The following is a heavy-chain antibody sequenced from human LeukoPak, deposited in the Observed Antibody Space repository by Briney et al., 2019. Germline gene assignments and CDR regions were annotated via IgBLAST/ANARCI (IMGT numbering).Heavy chain of an antibody. Sequence: ASVKVSCKASGYTFTGYYMHWVRQARGQGLEWMGWINPNSGGTNHAQKFQGRVTMTRDTSISTAYMELSRLRSDDTAVYHCARVNSDFWSGYYNSWGQGTLVTVSS. J-gene: IGHJ4*02. CDR2: INPNSGGT. D-gene: IGHD3-3*01. CDR1: GYTFTGYY. CDR3: ARVNSDFWSGYYNS. V-gene: IGHV1-2*02.